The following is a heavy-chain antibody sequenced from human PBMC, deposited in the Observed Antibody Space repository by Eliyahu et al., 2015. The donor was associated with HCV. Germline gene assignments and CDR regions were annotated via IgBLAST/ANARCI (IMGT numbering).Heavy chain of an antibody. CDR2: IYYSGST. CDR3: ARQGKALSYYYYGMDV. V-gene: IGHV4-39*01. Sequence: QLQLQESGPGLVKPSETLSLTCTVSGGXISSSSYXWGWIRQPPGKGLEWIGSIYYSGSTYYNPSLKSRVTISVDTSKNQFSLKLSSVTAADTAVYYCARQGKALSYYYYGMDVWGQGTTVTVSS. J-gene: IGHJ6*02. D-gene: IGHD4-23*01. CDR1: GGXISSSSYX.